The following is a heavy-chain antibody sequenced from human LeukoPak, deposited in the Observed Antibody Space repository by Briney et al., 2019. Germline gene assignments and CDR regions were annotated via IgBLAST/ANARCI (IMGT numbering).Heavy chain of an antibody. CDR3: ARRGYSYGRNDAFDI. CDR2: INHSGST. Sequence: SETLSLTCAVYGGSFSGYYWSWIRQPPGKGLEWTGEINHSGSTNYNPSLKSRVTISVDTSKNQFSLKLSSVTAADTAVYYCARRGYSYGRNDAFDIWGQGTMVTVSS. J-gene: IGHJ3*02. D-gene: IGHD5-18*01. V-gene: IGHV4-34*01. CDR1: GGSFSGYY.